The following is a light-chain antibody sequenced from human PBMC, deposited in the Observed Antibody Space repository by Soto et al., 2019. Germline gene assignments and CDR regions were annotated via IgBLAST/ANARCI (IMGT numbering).Light chain of an antibody. CDR3: QQANSFPLT. CDR2: AAS. V-gene: IGKV1D-12*01. Sequence: DIQMTHSPDSVSASVGDTITITCRASQAISSWVAWYQQKPGQAPKLLVYAASKLQGGVPLRFRGSGSGTDFTLTINTLQPEDFATYYCQQANSFPLTFGGGTRVEVK. J-gene: IGKJ4*01. CDR1: QAISSW.